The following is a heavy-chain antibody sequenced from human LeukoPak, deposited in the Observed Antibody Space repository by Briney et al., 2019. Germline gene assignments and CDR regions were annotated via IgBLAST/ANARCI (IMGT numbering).Heavy chain of an antibody. CDR1: GYTFTSYA. CDR2: INAGNGNT. D-gene: IGHD1-26*01. V-gene: IGHV1-3*03. J-gene: IGHJ4*02. Sequence: ASVKVSCKASGYTFTSYAMHWVRQAPGQRLEWMGWINAGNGNTKYSQEFQGRVTITRDTSASTAYMELSSLRSEDMAVYYCARGYTAYSGSYYLIPPDYWGQGTLVTVSS. CDR3: ARGYTAYSGSYYLIPPDY.